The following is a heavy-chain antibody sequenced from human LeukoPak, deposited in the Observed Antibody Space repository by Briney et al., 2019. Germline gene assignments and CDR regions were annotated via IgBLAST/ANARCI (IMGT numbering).Heavy chain of an antibody. J-gene: IGHJ4*02. Sequence: ASVKVSCKVSGYTLTELSMHWVRQAPGKGLEWMGVFDPEDGETIYAQKSQGRVTMTEDTSTDTDYIELSSLRSEDTAAYYCATGPGGGPGAYWGQGTLVTVSS. CDR2: FDPEDGET. CDR1: GYTLTELS. D-gene: IGHD3-16*01. CDR3: ATGPGGGPGAY. V-gene: IGHV1-24*01.